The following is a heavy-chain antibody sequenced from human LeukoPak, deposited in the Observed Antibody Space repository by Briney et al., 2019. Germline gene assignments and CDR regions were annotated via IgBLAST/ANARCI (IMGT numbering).Heavy chain of an antibody. Sequence: SETLSLTCTVSGASISSYYWSWIRQPPGKALEWIGYIYYSGNTKYNPSLNSRVTISVDTSKSQFSLKLSSVTAADTAVYYCARQLGYCSTTSCYPWFDPWGQGTLVTVSS. D-gene: IGHD2-2*01. V-gene: IGHV4-59*01. J-gene: IGHJ5*02. CDR3: ARQLGYCSTTSCYPWFDP. CDR2: IYYSGNT. CDR1: GASISSYY.